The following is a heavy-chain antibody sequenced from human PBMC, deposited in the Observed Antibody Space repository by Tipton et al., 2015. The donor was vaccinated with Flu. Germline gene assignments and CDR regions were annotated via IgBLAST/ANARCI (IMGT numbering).Heavy chain of an antibody. J-gene: IGHJ2*01. CDR2: IYYSGST. CDR1: GGSISSSSYY. V-gene: IGHV4-39*07. Sequence: TLSLTCTVSGGSISSSSYYWGWIRQPPGKGLEWIGSIYYSGSTYYNPSLKSRVTISVDTSKNQFSLKLSSVTAADTAVYYCARDSSNWYFDLWGRGTLVTVSS. CDR3: ARDSSNWYFDL.